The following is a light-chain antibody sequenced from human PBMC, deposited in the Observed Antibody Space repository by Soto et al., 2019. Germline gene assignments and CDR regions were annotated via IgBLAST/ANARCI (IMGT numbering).Light chain of an antibody. V-gene: IGKV3-15*01. CDR3: QPYNNWPPT. CDR2: GAS. Sequence: EIVMTQSPATLSVSPGERATLSCRASQSVSSNLAWYQQKPGQAPRLLIYGASTRATGIPARFSGSGSGTEFTLTISSLQYEDFEVYYCQPYNNWPPTFGQGTKVDIK. J-gene: IGKJ2*01. CDR1: QSVSSN.